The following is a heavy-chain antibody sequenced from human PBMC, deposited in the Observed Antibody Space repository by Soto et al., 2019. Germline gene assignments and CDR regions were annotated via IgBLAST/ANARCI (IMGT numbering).Heavy chain of an antibody. CDR3: ASYCISTSCSIWGLGY. V-gene: IGHV4-59*01. J-gene: IGHJ4*02. CDR2: IYYSGST. D-gene: IGHD2-2*01. CDR1: GGSISSYY. Sequence: SETLSLTCTVSGGSISSYYWRWIRQPPEKGLEWIGYIYYSGSTNYNPSLKSRVTISVDTSKNQFSLKLSSVTAADTAVYYCASYCISTSCSIWGLGYWGQGTLVTVSA.